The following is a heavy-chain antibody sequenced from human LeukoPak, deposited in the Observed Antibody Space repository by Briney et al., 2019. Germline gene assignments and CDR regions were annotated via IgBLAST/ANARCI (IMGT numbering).Heavy chain of an antibody. D-gene: IGHD5/OR15-5a*01. CDR1: GYTLTELS. Sequence: VASVKVSCKVSGYTLTELSIHWVRQPPGKGLEWMGGFDPEGGETIHAQKFQGRATMTADTSTDIAYMELSSLTSDATAVYYCMSAFYMDVWGEGTTVTVSS. J-gene: IGHJ6*03. CDR2: FDPEGGET. CDR3: MSAFYMDV. V-gene: IGHV1-24*01.